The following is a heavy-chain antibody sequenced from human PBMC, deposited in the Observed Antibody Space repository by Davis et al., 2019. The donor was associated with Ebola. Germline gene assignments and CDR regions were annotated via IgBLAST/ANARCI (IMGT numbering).Heavy chain of an antibody. V-gene: IGHV3-23*01. J-gene: IGHJ6*03. CDR1: GFTFSTYG. D-gene: IGHD4-17*01. CDR2: ISIGGGRT. Sequence: GGSLRLSCAASGFTFSTYGMSWFRQAPGKGLEWVSTISIGGGRTFYADSVRGRFTISRDNSKNTLFLQMISLRAEDTAVYYCAKDPPPTETYYYYYMDVWGKGTAVTVAS. CDR3: AKDPPPTETYYYYYMDV.